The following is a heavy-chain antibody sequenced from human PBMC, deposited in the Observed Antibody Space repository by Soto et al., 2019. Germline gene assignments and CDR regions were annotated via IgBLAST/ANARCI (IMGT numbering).Heavy chain of an antibody. V-gene: IGHV1-46*01. D-gene: IGHD2-15*01. CDR2: INPSGGST. CDR1: GYTFTSFY. J-gene: IGHJ4*02. CDR3: ARGNGVVVVVGEDTLDY. Sequence: QVQLVQSGAEVKKPGASVKVSCKASGYTFTSFYMHWVRQVPGQRLEWLGRINPSGGSTTYAQKFRGRVILARDASTSTVYMELSSLRSEDTAVYYCARGNGVVVVVGEDTLDYWGQGTLVTVSS.